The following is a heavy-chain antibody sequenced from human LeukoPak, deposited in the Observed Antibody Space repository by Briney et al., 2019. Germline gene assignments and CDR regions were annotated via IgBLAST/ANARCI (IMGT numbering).Heavy chain of an antibody. J-gene: IGHJ5*02. CDR3: ARGRGVTMVRGVIMRNWFDP. D-gene: IGHD3-10*01. CDR1: GGSFSGYY. Sequence: PSETLSLTCAVYGGSFSGYYWSWIRQPPGKGLEWIGEINHSGSTNYNPSLKSRVTISVDTSKNQFSLKLSSVTAADTAVYYCARGRGVTMVRGVIMRNWFDPWGLGTLVTVSS. CDR2: INHSGST. V-gene: IGHV4-34*01.